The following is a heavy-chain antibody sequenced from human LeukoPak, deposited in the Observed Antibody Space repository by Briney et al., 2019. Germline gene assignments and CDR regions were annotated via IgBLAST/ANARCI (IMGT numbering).Heavy chain of an antibody. V-gene: IGHV4-31*03. CDR2: IYYSGST. CDR3: ARGLTQYDSSGYSYYFDY. Sequence: PSETLSLTCSISGDFITTNSYWWGWIRQSPGKGLEWIGYIYYSGSTYYNPSLKSRVTISVDTSKNQFSLKLSSVTAADTAVYYCARGLTQYDSSGYSYYFDYWGQGTLVTVSS. CDR1: GDFITTNSYW. D-gene: IGHD3-22*01. J-gene: IGHJ4*02.